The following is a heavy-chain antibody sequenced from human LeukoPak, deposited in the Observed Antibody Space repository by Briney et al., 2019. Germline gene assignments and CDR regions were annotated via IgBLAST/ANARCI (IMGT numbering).Heavy chain of an antibody. D-gene: IGHD6-13*01. V-gene: IGHV1-24*01. J-gene: IGHJ4*02. CDR2: FDPEDGET. CDR3: ARGGSSWQLDLDY. CDR1: GYTLTELS. Sequence: GASVKVSCKVSGYTLTELSMHWVRQAPGTGLKWMGGFDPEDGETIYAQKFQGRVTMTEDTSTDTAYMELRSLRSDDTAVYYCARGGSSWQLDLDYWGQGTLVTVSS.